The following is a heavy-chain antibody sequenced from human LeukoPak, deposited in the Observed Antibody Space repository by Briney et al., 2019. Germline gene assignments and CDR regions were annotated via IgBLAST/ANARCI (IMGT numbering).Heavy chain of an antibody. D-gene: IGHD3-22*01. CDR2: ISSSSSTI. J-gene: IGHJ1*01. CDR3: AGLGYYYDSGGYYFQH. CDR1: GFTFSSCS. Sequence: GGSLRLSCAVSGFTFSSCSMNWVRQAPGKGLEWVSYISSSSSTIYYADSVKGRFTISRDNAKNSLYLQMNSLRAEDTAVYYCAGLGYYYDSGGYYFQHWGQGTLVTVSS. V-gene: IGHV3-48*01.